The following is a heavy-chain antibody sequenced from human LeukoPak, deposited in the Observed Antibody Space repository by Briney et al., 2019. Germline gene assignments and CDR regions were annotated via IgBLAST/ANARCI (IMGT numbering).Heavy chain of an antibody. Sequence: GGSLRLSCAASGFTFSSYSMNWVRQAPGKGLEWVSSISSSSSYIYYADLVKGRSTISRDNAKNSLYLQMNSLRAEDTAVYYCARVVVAATLDYWGQGTLVTVSS. CDR3: ARVVVAATLDY. D-gene: IGHD2-15*01. J-gene: IGHJ4*02. CDR2: ISSSSSYI. V-gene: IGHV3-21*01. CDR1: GFTFSSYS.